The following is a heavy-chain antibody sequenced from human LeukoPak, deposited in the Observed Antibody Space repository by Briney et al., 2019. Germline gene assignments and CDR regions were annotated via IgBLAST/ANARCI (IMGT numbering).Heavy chain of an antibody. D-gene: IGHD3-9*01. Sequence: ASVKVSCKASGYTFTSYYMHWVRQAPGQGLEWMGWINPNSGGTNYAQKFQGRVTMTRDTSISTAYMELSRLRSDDTAVYYCARVTGGILTGYYRGLDYWGQGTLVTVPS. CDR1: GYTFTSYY. V-gene: IGHV1-2*02. CDR2: INPNSGGT. J-gene: IGHJ4*02. CDR3: ARVTGGILTGYYRGLDY.